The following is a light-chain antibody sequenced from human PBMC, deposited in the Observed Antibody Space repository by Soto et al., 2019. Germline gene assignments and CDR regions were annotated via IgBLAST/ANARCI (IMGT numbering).Light chain of an antibody. V-gene: IGLV2-14*01. Sequence: QSALTQPASVSGSPGQSITISCTGTSSDVGGYNYVSWYQHHPGKTPTLIIYEVTDRPSGVSNRFSGSKSGNTASLTISGLQAEDEADYYCSSYTTTTTLVFGTGTKVTVL. CDR3: SSYTTTTTLV. J-gene: IGLJ1*01. CDR1: SSDVGGYNY. CDR2: EVT.